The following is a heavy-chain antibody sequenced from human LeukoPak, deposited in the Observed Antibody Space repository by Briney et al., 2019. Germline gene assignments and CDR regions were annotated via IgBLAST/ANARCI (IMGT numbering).Heavy chain of an antibody. D-gene: IGHD3-3*01. CDR2: MNPNSGNT. CDR1: GYTFTSYD. J-gene: IGHJ6*03. Sequence: GASVTVSCKASGYTFTSYDINWVRQATGQGLEWMGWMNPNSGNTGYAQKFQGRVTMTRNTSISTAYMELSSLRSEDTAVYYCARGGYDFWSGYFFHMDVWGKGTTVTVSS. V-gene: IGHV1-8*01. CDR3: ARGGYDFWSGYFFHMDV.